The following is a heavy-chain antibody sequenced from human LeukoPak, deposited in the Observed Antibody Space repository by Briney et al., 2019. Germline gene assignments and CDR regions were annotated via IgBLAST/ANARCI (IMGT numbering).Heavy chain of an antibody. D-gene: IGHD5-12*01. J-gene: IGHJ4*02. CDR1: GFSFSHYA. CDR2: LRGDGET. Sequence: GGSLRLSCAASGFSFSHYAMSWVRQAPARGLEWVSSLRGDGETFYADSVKGRFTLSRDDSRNTVYLQLNNLRVDDTAVYYCARARWISSADAVWWGQGTLVTVSS. CDR3: ARARWISSADAVW. V-gene: IGHV3-23*01.